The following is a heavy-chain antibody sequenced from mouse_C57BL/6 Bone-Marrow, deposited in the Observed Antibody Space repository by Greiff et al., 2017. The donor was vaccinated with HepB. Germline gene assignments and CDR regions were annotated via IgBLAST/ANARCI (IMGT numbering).Heavy chain of an antibody. CDR3: TRESWDGWFAD. CDR1: GFTFSSYA. V-gene: IGHV5-9-1*02. Sequence: EVQLVESGEGLVKPGGSLKLSCAASGFTFSSYAMSWVRQTPEKRLEWVANISSGGDYIYYADTGKGRFTISRDNDRNTLYLQMSSMKSEDTAMYYCTRESWDGWFADWGKGTLVTVSA. D-gene: IGHD4-1*01. CDR2: ISSGGDYI. J-gene: IGHJ3*01.